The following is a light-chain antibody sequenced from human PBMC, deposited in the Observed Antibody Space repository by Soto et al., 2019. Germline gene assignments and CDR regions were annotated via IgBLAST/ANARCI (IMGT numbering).Light chain of an antibody. CDR1: HNDIGTYDY. CDR2: GVT. V-gene: IGLV2-14*03. Sequence: QSALTQPPSVSGSPGQSITISCTGNHNDIGTYDYVSWYQQHPGRAPRLLIHGVTTRPSGISDHFSASKSGLTASLTISGLQPEDEADYYCSSFTSNRIYVFGPGTKVT. CDR3: SSFTSNRIYV. J-gene: IGLJ1*01.